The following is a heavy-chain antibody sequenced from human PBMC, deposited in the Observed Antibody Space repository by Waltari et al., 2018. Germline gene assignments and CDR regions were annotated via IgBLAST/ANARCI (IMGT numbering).Heavy chain of an antibody. Sequence: EVQLVESGGGLVKPGGSLRLSCAASGFTFSNAWMSWVRQAPGKGREWVGRVKSKSEGGTRDYSAPVKGRFIISRDDSENTLYLQMNSLKTEDTAVYYCTTLFGDFWSGYFFDFWGQGTLVTVSS. D-gene: IGHD3-3*01. J-gene: IGHJ4*02. V-gene: IGHV3-15*01. CDR1: GFTFSNAW. CDR2: VKSKSEGGTR. CDR3: TTLFGDFWSGYFFDF.